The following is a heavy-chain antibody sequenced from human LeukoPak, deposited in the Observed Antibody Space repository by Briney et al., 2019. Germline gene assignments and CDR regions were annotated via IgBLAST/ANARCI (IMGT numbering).Heavy chain of an antibody. V-gene: IGHV3-30*02. J-gene: IGHJ6*03. CDR2: IRYNGNNQ. CDR3: AKDSAFYYIDV. Sequence: GGSLRLFCAASGFIFNNYGMHWVRQAPGKGLEWVAFIRYNGNNQYYADSVKGRFTISRDNSKNTLYLQMNSLKGDDTAVYYCAKDSAFYYIDVWGKGTTVTISS. CDR1: GFIFNNYG. D-gene: IGHD3-10*01.